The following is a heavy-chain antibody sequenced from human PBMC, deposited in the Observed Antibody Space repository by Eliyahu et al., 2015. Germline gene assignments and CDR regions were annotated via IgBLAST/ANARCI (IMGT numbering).Heavy chain of an antibody. CDR1: GFEFDXYG. D-gene: IGHD3-10*01. CDR2: ISVSSTYI. J-gene: IGHJ2*01. V-gene: IGHV3-21*02. CDR3: VRFGDSTWYIDL. Sequence: GQLVEVGGGPVKPGGSLRXSCAASGFEFDXYGMNWVRQAPGKGLEGVASISVSSTYITYAESIKGRFIVSRDNAKRSVYLQMNSLRADDTAVYYCVRFGDSTWYIDLWGRGTLVTVSS.